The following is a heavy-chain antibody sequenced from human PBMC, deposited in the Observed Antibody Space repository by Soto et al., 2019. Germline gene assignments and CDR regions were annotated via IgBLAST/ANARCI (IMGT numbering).Heavy chain of an antibody. Sequence: QVQLVQSGAEVKKPGSSVKVSCKASGGTFSSYAINWVRQAPGQGPEWMGGIIRIFGTPDYAQRFQGRVTITADESTSTAYMELSSLRSEDTAVYYCARQGSNEYYYYGMDVWGQGTTVTVSS. V-gene: IGHV1-69*12. CDR2: IIRIFGTP. J-gene: IGHJ6*02. CDR1: GGTFSSYA. D-gene: IGHD3-10*01. CDR3: ARQGSNEYYYYGMDV.